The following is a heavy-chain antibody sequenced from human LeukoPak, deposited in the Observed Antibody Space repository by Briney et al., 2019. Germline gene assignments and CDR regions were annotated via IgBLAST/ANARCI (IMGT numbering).Heavy chain of an antibody. J-gene: IGHJ4*02. CDR3: AKRGVVIRVILVGFHKEAYYFDS. D-gene: IGHD3-22*01. CDR1: GITLSNYA. V-gene: IGHV3-23*01. CDR2: ITGGGSSK. Sequence: GGSLRLSCAVSGITLSNYAMSWVRQAPGKGLEWVAGITGGGSSKNYADSVKGRFTISRDNSKNTLYLQMNNLRVDDTAVYFCAKRGVVIRVILVGFHKEAYYFDSWGQGALVTVSS.